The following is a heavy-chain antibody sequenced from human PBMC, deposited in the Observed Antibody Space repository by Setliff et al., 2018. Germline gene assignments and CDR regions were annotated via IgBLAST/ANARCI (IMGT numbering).Heavy chain of an antibody. V-gene: IGHV1-69*05. CDR3: ARAEVAAAGTPFDY. Sequence: SVKVSCKASGGTFSSYAISWVRQAPGQGLEWMGGIIPIFGTVNYAQKFQGRVTITTDESTSTAYMELSSLRSEDTAVYYCARAEVAAAGTPFDYWGQGTLVTVSS. CDR1: GGTFSSYA. CDR2: IIPIFGTV. D-gene: IGHD6-13*01. J-gene: IGHJ4*02.